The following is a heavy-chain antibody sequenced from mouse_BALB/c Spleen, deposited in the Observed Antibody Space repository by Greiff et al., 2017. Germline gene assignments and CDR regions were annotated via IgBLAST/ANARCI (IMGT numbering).Heavy chain of an antibody. J-gene: IGHJ2*01. CDR1: GFTFSSYA. CDR2: ISSGGSYT. CDR3: ARQGKAKDFDY. V-gene: IGHV5-9-3*01. D-gene: IGHD3-2*02. Sequence: EVQRVESGGGLVKPGGSLKLSCAASGFTFSSYAMSWVRQTPEKRLEWVATISSGGSYTYYPDSVKGRFTISRDNAKNTLYLQMSSLRSEDTAMYYCARQGKAKDFDYWGQGTTLTVSS.